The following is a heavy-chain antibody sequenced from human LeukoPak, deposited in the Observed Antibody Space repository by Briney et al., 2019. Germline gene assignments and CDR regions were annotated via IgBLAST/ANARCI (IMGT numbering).Heavy chain of an antibody. Sequence: PGGSLRLSCAASGFTFSNYAMTWVRQAPGKGLEWVSVISDTGGSTYYADSVKGRFTISRDNSKNTLHLQMNSLRAEDTAVYYCAKDWSLHYDFWSGIIWGQGTMVAVSS. J-gene: IGHJ3*02. CDR2: ISDTGGST. D-gene: IGHD3-3*01. V-gene: IGHV3-23*01. CDR1: GFTFSNYA. CDR3: AKDWSLHYDFWSGII.